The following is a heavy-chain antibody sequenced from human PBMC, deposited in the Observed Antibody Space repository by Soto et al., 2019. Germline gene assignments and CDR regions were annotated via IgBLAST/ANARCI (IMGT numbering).Heavy chain of an antibody. D-gene: IGHD3-10*01. CDR2: INHSGST. Sequence: SETLSLTCAVYGGSFSGYYWSWIRQPPGKGLEWIGEINHSGSTDYNPSLKSRVTISVDTSKNQFSLNLSSVTAADTAVYYCARGRGTYYYGSGSYLSWFDPWGQGTLVTVSS. J-gene: IGHJ5*02. V-gene: IGHV4-34*01. CDR1: GGSFSGYY. CDR3: ARGRGTYYYGSGSYLSWFDP.